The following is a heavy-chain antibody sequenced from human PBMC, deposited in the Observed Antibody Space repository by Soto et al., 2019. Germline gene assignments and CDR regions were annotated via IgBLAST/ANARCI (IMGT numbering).Heavy chain of an antibody. CDR1: GYTLTELS. CDR3: ETGWYYYDSSGYSSDY. CDR2: FDPEDGET. J-gene: IGHJ4*02. D-gene: IGHD3-22*01. V-gene: IGHV1-24*01. Sequence: ASVKVYCKVSGYTLTELSMHWVRQAPGKGLEWMGGFDPEDGETIYAQKFQGRVTMTEDTSTDTAYMELSSLRSEDTAVYYCETGWYYYDSSGYSSDYWGQGTLVTVSS.